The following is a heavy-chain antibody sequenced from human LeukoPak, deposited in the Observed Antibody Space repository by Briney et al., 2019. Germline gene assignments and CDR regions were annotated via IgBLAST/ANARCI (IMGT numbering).Heavy chain of an antibody. V-gene: IGHV4-39*01. CDR3: ARPAGSSSWGGLGYYFDY. CDR1: GDSISSSSYY. D-gene: IGHD6-6*01. CDR2: IYYSGST. Sequence: SETLSLTCTVSGDSISSSSYYWGWIRQPPGKGLEWIGSIYYSGSTYYNPSLKSRVTISVDTSKNQFSLKLSSVTAADTAVYYCARPAGSSSWGGLGYYFDYWGQGTLVTVSS. J-gene: IGHJ4*02.